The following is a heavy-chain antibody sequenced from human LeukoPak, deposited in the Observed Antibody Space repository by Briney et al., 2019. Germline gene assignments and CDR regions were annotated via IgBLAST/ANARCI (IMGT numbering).Heavy chain of an antibody. CDR3: ARDYTEEYSGSPTPYL. J-gene: IGHJ4*02. Sequence: PGGSLRLSCAASGFTFSSYSMNWVRQAPGKGLEWVSYISSSSSTIYYADSVKGRFTISRDNAKNSLYLQMNSLRAEDTAVYYCARDYTEEYSGSPTPYLWGQGTLVTVSS. D-gene: IGHD1-26*01. CDR2: ISSSSSTI. CDR1: GFTFSSYS. V-gene: IGHV3-48*01.